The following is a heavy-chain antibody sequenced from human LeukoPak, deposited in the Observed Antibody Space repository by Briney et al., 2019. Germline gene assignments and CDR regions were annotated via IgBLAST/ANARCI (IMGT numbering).Heavy chain of an antibody. V-gene: IGHV4-59*01. D-gene: IGHD5-18*01. J-gene: IGHJ4*02. CDR2: IYYSGST. CDR3: ARDGYSYTDV. Sequence: SETLSLTFTVSGGSISSYYWSWIRQPPGKGLEWIGYIYYSGSTNYNPSLKSRVTISVDTSKNQFSLKLSSVTAADTAVYYCARDGYSYTDVWGQGILVTVSS. CDR1: GGSISSYY.